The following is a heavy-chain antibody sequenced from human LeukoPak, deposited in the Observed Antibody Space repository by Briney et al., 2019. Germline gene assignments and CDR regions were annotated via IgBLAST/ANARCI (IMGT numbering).Heavy chain of an antibody. Sequence: LSGGSLRLSCEASGFTFLNYAMSWVRQVPGKGLQWVSGISGRDDTTYYTDSPEGSTYYTNSAEGRFTISRDNSKSTVYLQIDSLGVEDTAVYYCAKCMSATGVCLNFDSWGQGILVTVSS. CDR2: ISGRDDTTYYTDSPEGST. D-gene: IGHD2-21*02. V-gene: IGHV3-23*01. CDR3: AKCMSATGVCLNFDS. J-gene: IGHJ4*02. CDR1: GFTFLNYA.